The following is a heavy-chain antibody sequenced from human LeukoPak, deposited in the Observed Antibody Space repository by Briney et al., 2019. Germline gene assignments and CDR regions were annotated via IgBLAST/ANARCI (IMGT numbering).Heavy chain of an antibody. D-gene: IGHD2-2*02. CDR1: GFTFSSYS. Sequence: GGSLRLSCAASGFTFSSYSMNWLRQAPGKGLEWVSSISSSSYIYYADSVKGRFTISRDNAKTSLYMQMNSLRAEDTAVYYCARVFCSSTSCYKGNFDYWGQGTLVTVSS. CDR2: ISSSSYI. CDR3: ARVFCSSTSCYKGNFDY. J-gene: IGHJ4*02. V-gene: IGHV3-21*01.